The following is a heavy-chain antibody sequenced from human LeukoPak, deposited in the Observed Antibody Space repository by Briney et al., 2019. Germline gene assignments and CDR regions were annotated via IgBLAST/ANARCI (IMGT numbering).Heavy chain of an antibody. Sequence: PSQTLSLTCVVSGASISSGGYSWSWIRQPPGKGLEWIVCIYHTGGTQYNPPLKSRVTMSVDTSKNQFSLKLSSVTAADTAVYYCARGGSDEDCGDYCPYDYWGQGTLVTVSS. CDR2: IYHTGGT. CDR3: ARGGSDEDCGDYCPYDY. V-gene: IGHV4-30-2*01. CDR1: GASISSGGYS. D-gene: IGHD4-17*01. J-gene: IGHJ4*02.